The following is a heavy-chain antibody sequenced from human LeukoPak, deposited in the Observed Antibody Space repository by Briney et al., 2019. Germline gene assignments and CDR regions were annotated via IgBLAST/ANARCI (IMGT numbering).Heavy chain of an antibody. D-gene: IGHD1-14*01. Sequence: PGGSLRLSCAASGFTFSSYTMTWVRQAPGKGLEWVASVSFTSTYIYYADSVKGRFTISRDNAKNSLYLHMNSLRAEDTAVYYCARFFGLGTNDAFDIWGQGTMVTVSS. CDR3: ARFFGLGTNDAFDI. CDR1: GFTFSSYT. J-gene: IGHJ3*02. CDR2: VSFTSTYI. V-gene: IGHV3-21*01.